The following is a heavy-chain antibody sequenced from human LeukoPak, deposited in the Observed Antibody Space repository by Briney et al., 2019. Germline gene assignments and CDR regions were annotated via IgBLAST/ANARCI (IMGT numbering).Heavy chain of an antibody. CDR2: IYPGDSDT. Sequence: KRGESLKISCKGSGYSFTSYWIGWVRQMPGKGLEWMGIIYPGDSDTRYSPSFQGQVTISADKSISTAYLQWSSLKASDTAMYYCARRFSSSWYQDDAFDIWGQGTMVTVSS. J-gene: IGHJ3*02. CDR1: GYSFTSYW. V-gene: IGHV5-51*01. D-gene: IGHD6-13*01. CDR3: ARRFSSSWYQDDAFDI.